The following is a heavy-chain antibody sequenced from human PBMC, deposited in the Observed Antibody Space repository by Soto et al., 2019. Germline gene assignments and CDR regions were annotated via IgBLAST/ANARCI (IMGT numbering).Heavy chain of an antibody. V-gene: IGHV1-3*01. CDR2: INAGNGNT. CDR3: ARDGAVSGNSNFDY. CDR1: GYTLTRYA. D-gene: IGHD6-19*01. J-gene: IGHJ4*02. Sequence: ASVKVSCKASGYTLTRYAIHWVRQAPGQRLEWMGWINAGNGNTKYSQKFQGRVTITRDTSASTAYMELRSLTSEDTAVYFCARDGAVSGNSNFDYWGQGTLVTVSS.